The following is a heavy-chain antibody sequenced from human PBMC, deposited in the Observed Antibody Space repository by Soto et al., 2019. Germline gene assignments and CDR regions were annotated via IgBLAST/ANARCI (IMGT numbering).Heavy chain of an antibody. V-gene: IGHV1-8*01. CDR3: ARVYYDFWSGYRRSEKPLDY. J-gene: IGHJ4*02. D-gene: IGHD3-3*01. Sequence: GASVKVSCKASGYTFTSYDINWVLQATEQGLGWMGWMNPNSGNTGYAQKFQGRVTMTRNTSISTAYMELSSLRSEDTAVYYCARVYYDFWSGYRRSEKPLDYWGQGTLVTLYS. CDR1: GYTFTSYD. CDR2: MNPNSGNT.